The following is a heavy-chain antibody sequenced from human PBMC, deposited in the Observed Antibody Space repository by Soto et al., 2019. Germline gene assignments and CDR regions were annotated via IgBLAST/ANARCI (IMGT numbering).Heavy chain of an antibody. D-gene: IGHD3-3*01. CDR2: ISYDGSNK. CDR3: ARGYYDFWSGYYISYSYYYGMEV. J-gene: IGHJ6*02. V-gene: IGHV3-30-3*01. Sequence: PGGSLRLSCAASGFTFSSYAMHWVRQAPGKGLEWVAVISYDGSNKYYADSVKGRFTISRDNSKNTLYLQMNSLRAEDTAVYYCARGYYDFWSGYYISYSYYYGMEVWGQGTTVTVSS. CDR1: GFTFSSYA.